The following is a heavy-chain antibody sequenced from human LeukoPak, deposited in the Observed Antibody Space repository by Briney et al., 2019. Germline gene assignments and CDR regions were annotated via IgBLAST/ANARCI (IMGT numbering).Heavy chain of an antibody. CDR1: GGSISNTNW. Sequence: AGTLSLTCGVSGGSISNTNWWSWVRQPPGQGLGWIGEISLSGLINYNPSLKSRVTVSLDNSKNQLSLNLTSVTDADKAVNYCSRENGAFSPFGYWGEGNLVTVPS. CDR3: SRENGAFSPFGY. V-gene: IGHV4-4*02. CDR2: ISLSGLI. D-gene: IGHD2-8*01. J-gene: IGHJ4*02.